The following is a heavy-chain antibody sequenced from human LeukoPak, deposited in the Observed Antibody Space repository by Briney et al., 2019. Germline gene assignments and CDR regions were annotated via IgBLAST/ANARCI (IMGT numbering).Heavy chain of an antibody. V-gene: IGHV4-34*01. J-gene: IGHJ4*02. Sequence: PSETLSLTCAVYGGSFSGYYWSWIRQPPGKGLEWIGEINHSGSTNYNPSLKSRVTISVDTSKNQFSLKLSSVTAADTAVYYCARERRYYYDSSGYYPHNYFDYWGQGTLVTVSS. CDR2: INHSGST. D-gene: IGHD3-22*01. CDR3: ARERRYYYDSSGYYPHNYFDY. CDR1: GGSFSGYY.